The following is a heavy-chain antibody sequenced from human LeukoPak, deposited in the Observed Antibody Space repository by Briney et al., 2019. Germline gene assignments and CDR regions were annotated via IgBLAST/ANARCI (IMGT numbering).Heavy chain of an antibody. CDR2: NYYSGST. Sequence: PSETLSLTCTGSGGSISSYYWSWIRQPPGKGLEWIGYNYYSGSTNYNPSLKSRVTISVDTSKNQFSLRLSSVTAADTAVYYCASGMEMANPVWYYFDSWGQGTLVAVSS. D-gene: IGHD5-24*01. J-gene: IGHJ4*02. CDR3: ASGMEMANPVWYYFDS. V-gene: IGHV4-59*01. CDR1: GGSISSYY.